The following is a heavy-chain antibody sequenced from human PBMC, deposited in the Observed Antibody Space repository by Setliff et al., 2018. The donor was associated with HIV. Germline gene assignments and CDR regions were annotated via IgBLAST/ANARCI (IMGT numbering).Heavy chain of an antibody. CDR1: GFSVNNNY. CDR3: AKGVKWLAP. CDR2: MNNDGTT. J-gene: IGHJ5*02. Sequence: GGSLRLSCAASGFSVNNNYMTWVRQAPGKGLEWVSVMNNDGTTYSAESVKGRFTVSRDNSINILYLHMNSLIADDTAVYYCAKGVKWLAPWGQGALGTVS. V-gene: IGHV3-53*01. D-gene: IGHD3-10*01.